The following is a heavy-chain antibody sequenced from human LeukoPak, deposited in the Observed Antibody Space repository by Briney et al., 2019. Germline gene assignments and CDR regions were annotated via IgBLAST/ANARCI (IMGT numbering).Heavy chain of an antibody. J-gene: IGHJ4*02. V-gene: IGHV3-30*01. Sequence: GGSLRLSCAASGFTFSSYAMHWVRQAPGKRLEGVAVISYDGSNKYYADSVKGRFTISRDSSKNTLYLQMNSLRAEDTAVYYCATTTYYDFWSGYYTGTQYYFDYWGQGTLVTVSS. CDR3: ATTTYYDFWSGYYTGTQYYFDY. D-gene: IGHD3-3*01. CDR2: ISYDGSNK. CDR1: GFTFSSYA.